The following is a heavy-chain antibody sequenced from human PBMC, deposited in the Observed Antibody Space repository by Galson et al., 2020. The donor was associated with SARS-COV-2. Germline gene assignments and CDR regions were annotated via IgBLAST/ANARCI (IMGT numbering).Heavy chain of an antibody. CDR1: SVAISSSS. Sequence: SETLSLTCTVSSVAISSSSWRWIRQPPGKGLEWIGHIFYTASSNSHPSLTSRVSISIDTSNNQFSLHLNSVTAADTAVYYCASYTIDSSGWNGGWFDPWGQGTMVTGSS. V-gene: IGHV4-59*12. CDR3: ASYTIDSSGWNGGWFDP. J-gene: IGHJ5*02. D-gene: IGHD6-19*01. CDR2: IFYTASS.